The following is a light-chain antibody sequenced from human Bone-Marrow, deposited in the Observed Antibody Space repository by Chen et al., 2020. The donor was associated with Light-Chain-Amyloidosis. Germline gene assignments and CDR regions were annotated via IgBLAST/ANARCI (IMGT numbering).Light chain of an antibody. J-gene: IGKJ1*01. Sequence: DIQMTQSPSTLFASLGDSVTITCRASQSISIYLAWYQQKPGTAPNLLVYRASNLQTGVPSRFSGSGSGTEFTLTISGLQPDDFATYYCQQYNTDFRTFGQGTKVEIK. CDR1: QSISIY. CDR2: RAS. V-gene: IGKV1-5*03. CDR3: QQYNTDFRT.